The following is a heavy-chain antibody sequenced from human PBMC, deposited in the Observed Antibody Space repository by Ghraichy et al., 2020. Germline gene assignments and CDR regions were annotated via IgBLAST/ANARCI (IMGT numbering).Heavy chain of an antibody. Sequence: GGSLRLSCAASGFTFDNYNMNWVRQAPGKGLEWVSGIDWDGGRTSYADSVKGRFTISRDNAKNTIYLQMNSLRAEDTALYYCTRDGPYYYFGLDVWGQGTTVTVSS. V-gene: IGHV3-20*04. CDR2: IDWDGGRT. J-gene: IGHJ6*02. CDR3: TRDGPYYYFGLDV. CDR1: GFTFDNYN.